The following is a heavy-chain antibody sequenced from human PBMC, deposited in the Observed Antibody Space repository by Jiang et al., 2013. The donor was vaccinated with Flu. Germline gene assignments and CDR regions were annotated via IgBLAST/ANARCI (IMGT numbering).Heavy chain of an antibody. V-gene: IGHV3-15*01. J-gene: IGHJ6*02. CDR2: KTDGGTT. D-gene: IGHD6-6*01. CDR3: TTGRSSYMGYYYYGMDV. Sequence: KTDGGTTDYAAPVKGRFTISRDDSKNTLYLQMNSLKTEDTAVYYCTTGRSSYMGYYYYGMDVWGQGTTVTVSS.